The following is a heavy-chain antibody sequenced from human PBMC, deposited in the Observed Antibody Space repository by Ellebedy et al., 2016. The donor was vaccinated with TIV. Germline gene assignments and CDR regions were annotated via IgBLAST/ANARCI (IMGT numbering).Heavy chain of an antibody. CDR1: GFSFRSYW. D-gene: IGHD4-17*01. CDR2: INRDGSDQ. V-gene: IGHV3-7*01. J-gene: IGHJ3*02. Sequence: GGSLRLSCAASGFSFRSYWMTWVRQAPGKGLEWVANINRDGSDQYYVDSVKGRFTISRDNAKNSLYLQMTSLRAEDAAVYYCATDGSYGDYRSPTHAFVMWGQGTVVTVSS. CDR3: ATDGSYGDYRSPTHAFVM.